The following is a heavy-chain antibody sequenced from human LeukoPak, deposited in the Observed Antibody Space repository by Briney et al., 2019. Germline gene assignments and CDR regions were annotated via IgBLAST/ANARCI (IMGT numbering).Heavy chain of an antibody. D-gene: IGHD3-10*01. V-gene: IGHV4-38-2*01. CDR2: IYHSGST. CDR3: ARGSLFLSLWFGELYVY. J-gene: IGHJ4*02. CDR1: GYSISSGYY. Sequence: SETLSLTCAVSGYSISSGYYWGWIRQPPGKGLEWIGSIYHSGSTYYNPSLKSRVTISVDTPKNQFSLKLSSVTAADTAVYYCARGSLFLSLWFGELYVYWGQGTLVTVSS.